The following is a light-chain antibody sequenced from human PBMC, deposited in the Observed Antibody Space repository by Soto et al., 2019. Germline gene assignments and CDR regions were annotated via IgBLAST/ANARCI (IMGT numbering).Light chain of an antibody. CDR3: QQYATSPQT. CDR1: HSFSSSY. Sequence: DIVLTQSPGTLSLSPEERATLSCRASHSFSSSYLAWYQQKPGQAPRLLIYGASSRATGIPDRFSASGSGTDFALTISGLEPEDFAVYYCQQYATSPQTFGQGTNVDI. J-gene: IGKJ1*01. CDR2: GAS. V-gene: IGKV3-20*01.